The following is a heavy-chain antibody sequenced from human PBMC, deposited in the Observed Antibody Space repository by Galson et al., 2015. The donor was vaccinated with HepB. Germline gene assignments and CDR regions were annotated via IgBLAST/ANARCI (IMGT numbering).Heavy chain of an antibody. J-gene: IGHJ4*02. CDR2: ISGSGGST. D-gene: IGHD3-10*01. CDR1: GFTFSSYA. Sequence: SLRLSCAASGFTFSSYAMSWVRQAPEKGLEWVSAISGSGGSTYYADSVKGRFTISRDNSKNTLYLQMNSLRAEDTAVYYCARDKKGVPDYWGQGTLVTVSS. CDR3: ARDKKGVPDY. V-gene: IGHV3-23*01.